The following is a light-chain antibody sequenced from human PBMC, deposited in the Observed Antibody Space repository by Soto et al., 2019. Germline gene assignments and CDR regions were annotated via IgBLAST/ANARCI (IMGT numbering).Light chain of an antibody. Sequence: EIVLTQSPATLSLSPGERATLSCRASQSVSSYLAWYQQKPGQAPRLLIYDVSNRATGIPARFSGSGSGTDFTLTISSLEPEDFAGYYCQQRSNWLPLTFGGGTKVEIK. CDR1: QSVSSY. J-gene: IGKJ4*01. CDR3: QQRSNWLPLT. CDR2: DVS. V-gene: IGKV3-11*01.